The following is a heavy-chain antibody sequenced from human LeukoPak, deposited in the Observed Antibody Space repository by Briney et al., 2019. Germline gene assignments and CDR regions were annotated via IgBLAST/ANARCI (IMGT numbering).Heavy chain of an antibody. J-gene: IGHJ5*02. CDR1: RGSISSSSYY. Sequence: KTSETLSLTCTVPRGSISSSSYYWGWIRQPPGRGLEWIVIVYYIVSPYYSPSLKSRVTISVDTSTNQFSLKMHSVTAADTAVYYCARHVPATIFFNWFDPWGQGTLVTVSS. CDR2: VYYIVSP. CDR3: ARHVPATIFFNWFDP. V-gene: IGHV4-39*01. D-gene: IGHD3-3*01.